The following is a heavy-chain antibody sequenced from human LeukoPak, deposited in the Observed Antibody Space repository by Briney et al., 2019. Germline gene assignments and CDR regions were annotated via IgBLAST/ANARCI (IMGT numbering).Heavy chain of an antibody. V-gene: IGHV1-69*06. D-gene: IGHD3-16*01. Sequence: SVKVSCKASGYTFTSYALNLVRQAPAQGLEWMGGIIAIFGTANYAQKFRGRVTITADKPTRIAYMELSSLRSEDTAVYYCARDNDSRDPPHFDYWGQGTLVTVSS. J-gene: IGHJ4*02. CDR2: IIAIFGTA. CDR3: ARDNDSRDPPHFDY. CDR1: GYTFTSYA.